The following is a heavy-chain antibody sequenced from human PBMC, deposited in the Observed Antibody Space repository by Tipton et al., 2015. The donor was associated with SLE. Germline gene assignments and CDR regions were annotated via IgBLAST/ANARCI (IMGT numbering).Heavy chain of an antibody. V-gene: IGHV3-48*03. CDR2: ISSSGSTI. CDR3: ARGRVAYYFDY. Sequence: LSLTCAASGFTFSSYEMNWVRQAPGKGLEWVSYISSSGSTIYYADSVKGRFTISRDNAKNSLYLQMNSLRAEDTAVYYCARGRVAYYFDYWGQGTLVTVSS. CDR1: GFTFSSYE. J-gene: IGHJ4*02. D-gene: IGHD3-10*01.